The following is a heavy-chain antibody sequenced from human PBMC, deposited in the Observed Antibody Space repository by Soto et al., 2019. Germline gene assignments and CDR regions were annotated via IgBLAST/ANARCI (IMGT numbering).Heavy chain of an antibody. J-gene: IGHJ2*01. CDR3: FFQAEDGIRDVRSVSAFLLNRSSDL. D-gene: IGHD3-10*02. V-gene: IGHV3-7*02. CDR2: IRQDGSEK. Sequence: PGKGREWVGNIRQDGSEKNYVDSVKGRFTISRDNAKNSLYLQMNSLRAEDTAVYYFFFQAEDGIRDVRSVSAFLLNRSSDL.